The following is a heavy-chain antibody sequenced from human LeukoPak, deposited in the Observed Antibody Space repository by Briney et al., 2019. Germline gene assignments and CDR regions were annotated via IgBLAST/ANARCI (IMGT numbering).Heavy chain of an antibody. CDR3: AKDTGDRDSSGYVSVEAYYFDY. D-gene: IGHD3-22*01. Sequence: GGSLRLSCAASGFTFDDYAMHWVRQAPGKGLEWVSGISWNSGSIGYADSVKGRFTISRDNAKNSLYLQMNSLRAEDTALYYCAKDTGDRDSSGYVSVEAYYFDYWGQRTLVTVSS. V-gene: IGHV3-9*01. CDR1: GFTFDDYA. CDR2: ISWNSGSI. J-gene: IGHJ4*02.